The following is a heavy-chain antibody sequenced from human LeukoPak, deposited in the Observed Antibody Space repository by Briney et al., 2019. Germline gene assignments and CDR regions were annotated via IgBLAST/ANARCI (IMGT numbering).Heavy chain of an antibody. CDR2: INHSGST. D-gene: IGHD3-10*01. Sequence: SETLSLTCAVYGGSFSGYYWSWIRQPPGKGLEWIGEINHSGSTNYNPSLKSRVTISVDTSKNQFSLKLSSVTAADTAVYYCARRRVGYYGSGSYSIPNWFDPWGQGTLVTVSS. CDR1: GGSFSGYY. J-gene: IGHJ5*02. CDR3: ARRRVGYYGSGSYSIPNWFDP. V-gene: IGHV4-34*01.